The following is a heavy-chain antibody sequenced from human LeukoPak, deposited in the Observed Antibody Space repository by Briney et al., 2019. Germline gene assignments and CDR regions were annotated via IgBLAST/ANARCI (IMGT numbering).Heavy chain of an antibody. CDR1: GGSISSSSYY. J-gene: IGHJ6*03. Sequence: SETLSLTCTVSGGSISSSSYYWGWIRQPPGKGLEWIGSIYYSGSTYYNPSLKSRVTISVDTSKNQFSLKLSSVTAADTAVYYCASSPLAAAGTGFWYYYYYMDVWGKGTTVTVSS. V-gene: IGHV4-39*07. CDR2: IYYSGST. CDR3: ASSPLAAAGTGFWYYYYYMDV. D-gene: IGHD6-13*01.